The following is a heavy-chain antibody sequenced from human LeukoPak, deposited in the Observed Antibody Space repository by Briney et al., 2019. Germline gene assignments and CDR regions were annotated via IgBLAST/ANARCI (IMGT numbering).Heavy chain of an antibody. D-gene: IGHD1-26*01. J-gene: IGHJ5*02. Sequence: ASVKVSCKASGYTFTSYDINWVRQATGQGLEWMGWMHPNSGNTGYAQKFQGRVTMTRNTSISTAYMELSSLRSEDTAVYYCARGRWELLSRWFDPWGQGTLVTVSS. V-gene: IGHV1-8*01. CDR3: ARGRWELLSRWFDP. CDR2: MHPNSGNT. CDR1: GYTFTSYD.